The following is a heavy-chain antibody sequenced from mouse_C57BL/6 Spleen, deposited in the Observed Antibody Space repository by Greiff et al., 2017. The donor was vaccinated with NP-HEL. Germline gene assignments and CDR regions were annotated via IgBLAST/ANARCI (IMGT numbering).Heavy chain of an antibody. CDR3: AKYDYDVGGFAY. J-gene: IGHJ3*01. D-gene: IGHD2-4*01. V-gene: IGHV1-47*01. CDR2: FHPYNDDT. Sequence: QVQLQQSGAELVKPGASVKMSCKASGYTFTTYPIEWMKQNHGKSLEWIGNFHPYNDDTKYNDKFKGKATLTVEKSSSTVYLELSRLTSDDSAVYYCAKYDYDVGGFAYWGQGTLVTVSA. CDR1: GYTFTTYP.